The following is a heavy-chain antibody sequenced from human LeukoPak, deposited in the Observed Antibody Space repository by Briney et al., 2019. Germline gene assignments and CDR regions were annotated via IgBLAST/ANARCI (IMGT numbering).Heavy chain of an antibody. Sequence: PGGSLRLSCAASGFAFSSNGKHWVRQAPGKGLEWVAFIRYDGSNKDYADSVKGRFAISRDNSKNTLYLQMNSLRAEDTAVYYCAKFPWGTGEYYWGQGTLVTVSS. CDR2: IRYDGSNK. V-gene: IGHV3-30*02. CDR3: AKFPWGTGEYY. CDR1: GFAFSSNG. J-gene: IGHJ4*02. D-gene: IGHD7-27*01.